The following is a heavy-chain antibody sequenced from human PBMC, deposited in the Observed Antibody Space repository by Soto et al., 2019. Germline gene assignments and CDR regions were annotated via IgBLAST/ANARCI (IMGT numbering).Heavy chain of an antibody. D-gene: IGHD6-13*01. CDR1: GFTFSSYD. CDR2: IVTAGDT. Sequence: EVQLVESGGGLVQPGGSLRLSCAASGFTFSSYDMQWVRQATGKGLEWVSAIVTAGDTYYPGSVKGQFTISRENTKNSSYLKMNSLRAEDTAVYYCARESWTTRGECDIRGQGTMVTVSS. J-gene: IGHJ3*02. CDR3: ARESWTTRGECDI. V-gene: IGHV3-13*01.